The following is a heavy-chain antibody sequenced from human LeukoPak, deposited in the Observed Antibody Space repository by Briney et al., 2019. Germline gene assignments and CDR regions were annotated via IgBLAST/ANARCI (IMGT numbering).Heavy chain of an antibody. CDR2: IKQDGSEK. CDR1: GFTFSSYW. V-gene: IGHV3-7*01. D-gene: IGHD3-22*01. Sequence: GGSLRLSCAASGFTFSSYWMSWVRQAPGKGLEWVANIKQDGSEKYHVDSVKGRFTISRDNAKNSLYLQVNSLRAEDTAVYYCARVMLYYYDSSGYYYEGFDYWGQGTLVTVSP. CDR3: ARVMLYYYDSSGYYYEGFDY. J-gene: IGHJ4*02.